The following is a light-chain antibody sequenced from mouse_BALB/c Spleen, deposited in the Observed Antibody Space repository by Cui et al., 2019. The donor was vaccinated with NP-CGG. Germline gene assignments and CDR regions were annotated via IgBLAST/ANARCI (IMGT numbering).Light chain of an antibody. CDR1: TGAVTISNY. CDR2: GTN. V-gene: IGLV1*01. CDR3: ALWYSNHWV. Sequence: QAVVTQESALTTSPGETVPLTCRSSTGAVTISNYANWFQEKPDHLFTGLIGGTNNRAPGVPARFSGSLIGDKAALTITGAQTEDEAIYFCALWYSNHWVFGGGTKLTVL. J-gene: IGLJ1*01.